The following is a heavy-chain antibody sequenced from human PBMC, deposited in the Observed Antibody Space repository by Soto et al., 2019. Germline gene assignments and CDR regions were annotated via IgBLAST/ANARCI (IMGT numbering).Heavy chain of an antibody. D-gene: IGHD6-19*01. J-gene: IGHJ6*04. Sequence: QVQLVESGGGVVQPGGSLRLSCAASGFRFSNYGIHWVRQAPGKGLEWVAAISSDERNKYYSDSVKGRFTISRDNSKNTLFLEMNSRRGEDTAIYYCAIDLWAVAALHYYHVDVWGEGTTVTVSS. V-gene: IGHV3-30*03. CDR1: GFRFSNYG. CDR3: AIDLWAVAALHYYHVDV. CDR2: ISSDERNK.